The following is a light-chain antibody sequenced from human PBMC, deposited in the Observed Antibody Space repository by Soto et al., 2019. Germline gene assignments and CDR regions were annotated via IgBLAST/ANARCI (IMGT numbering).Light chain of an antibody. V-gene: IGKV3-15*01. CDR3: QQYNNWPPPCT. CDR1: QSVSSN. Sequence: VMTQSPDIVSVSPGERATLSCRASQSVSSNLAWYQQKPGQAPRLLISGTSTRAAGIPARFSGDRSGTDFTLTISSLQSEDLGVYYCQQYNNWPPPCTFGQGTKVEIK. CDR2: GTS. J-gene: IGKJ1*01.